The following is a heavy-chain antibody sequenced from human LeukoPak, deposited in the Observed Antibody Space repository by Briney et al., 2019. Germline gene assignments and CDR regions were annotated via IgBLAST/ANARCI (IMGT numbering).Heavy chain of an antibody. CDR1: GFTFSSYA. CDR3: AKVLGGYSYGGRGWFDP. Sequence: GGSLRLSCAASGFTFSSYAMSWVRQAPGKGLEWVSAISGSGGSTYYADSVKGWFTISRDNSKNTLYLQMNSLRAEDTAVYYCAKVLGGYSYGGRGWFDPWGQGTLVTVSS. J-gene: IGHJ5*02. CDR2: ISGSGGST. V-gene: IGHV3-23*01. D-gene: IGHD5-18*01.